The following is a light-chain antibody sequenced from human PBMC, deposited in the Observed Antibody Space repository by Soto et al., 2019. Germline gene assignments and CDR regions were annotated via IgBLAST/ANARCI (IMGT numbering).Light chain of an antibody. CDR3: SSYSVSNKVM. J-gene: IGLJ3*02. CDR1: SNDVRGYEY. CDR2: EAT. V-gene: IGLV2-8*01. Sequence: QSVLTQPPSASGSPGQSVTISCTATSNDVRGYEYVSWFQQHPGKAPKRLIYEATKRPSGVPDRFSGSRSGNTASLTVSGLQAEDEADYYCSSYSVSNKVMFGGGTQLTVL.